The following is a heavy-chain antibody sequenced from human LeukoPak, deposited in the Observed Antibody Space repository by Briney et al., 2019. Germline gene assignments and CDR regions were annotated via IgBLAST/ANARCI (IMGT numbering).Heavy chain of an antibody. V-gene: IGHV3-30*02. Sequence: GGSLRLSCAASGFTFSNYGMHWVRQAPGKGLEWVAFIRYDGSNKYYADSVKGRFTISRDNSKNTLYLQMNSLRAEDTAVYYCAREHLGYCSSTSCPVDYWGQGTLVTVSS. CDR1: GFTFSNYG. J-gene: IGHJ4*02. CDR2: IRYDGSNK. CDR3: AREHLGYCSSTSCPVDY. D-gene: IGHD2-2*01.